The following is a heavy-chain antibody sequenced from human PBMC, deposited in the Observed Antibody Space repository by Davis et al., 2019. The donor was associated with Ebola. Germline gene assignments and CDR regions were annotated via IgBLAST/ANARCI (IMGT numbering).Heavy chain of an antibody. Sequence: GSLRLSCAASGFTFSDYYMSWIRQPPGKGLEYIGYIHYSGSTNYNPSLKSRVTISVDTSKNHFSLKLSSVTAADTAVYYCARDSRWLVPGTYYYYGMDVWGQGTTVTVSS. J-gene: IGHJ6*02. CDR2: IHYSGST. CDR1: GFTFSDYY. V-gene: IGHV4-59*01. CDR3: ARDSRWLVPGTYYYYGMDV. D-gene: IGHD6-19*01.